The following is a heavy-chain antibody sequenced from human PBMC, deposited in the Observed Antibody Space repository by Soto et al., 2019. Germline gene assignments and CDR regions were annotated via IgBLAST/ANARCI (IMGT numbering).Heavy chain of an antibody. V-gene: IGHV4-30-2*03. J-gene: IGHJ4*02. CDR3: PSHGVGSSPFKRFYFDY. D-gene: IGHD1-26*01. CDR1: GGTIISGGYS. Sequence: TLSLTCAVSGGTIISGGYSWSWIRQPPGKGLEWIGYMYHSGSTYYNPSLKSRVTISVDTSKNQFSLKLSSVTAADTAVYYCPSHGVGSSPFKRFYFDYGGRGTLVTVPS. CDR2: MYHSGST.